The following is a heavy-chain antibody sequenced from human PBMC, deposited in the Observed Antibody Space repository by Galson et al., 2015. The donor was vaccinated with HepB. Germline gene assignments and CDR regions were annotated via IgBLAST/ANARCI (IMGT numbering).Heavy chain of an antibody. CDR3: ARDPGYSLDY. Sequence: CAISGDSVSNNSPAWNWIRQSPSRGLEWLGRTYYRSKWHIDYAESVKSRITINRDTSKNQFSLQLNSVTPDDTGVYYCARDPGYSLDYWGQGTQVTVSS. CDR1: GDSVSNNSPA. D-gene: IGHD5-18*01. J-gene: IGHJ4*02. CDR2: TYYRSKWHI. V-gene: IGHV6-1*01.